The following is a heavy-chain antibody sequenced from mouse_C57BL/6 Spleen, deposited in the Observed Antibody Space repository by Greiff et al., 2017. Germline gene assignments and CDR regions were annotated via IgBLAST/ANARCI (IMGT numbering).Heavy chain of an antibody. D-gene: IGHD1-1*01. Sequence: VQLQQPGAELVRPGSSVKLSCKASGYTFTSYWMDWVKQRPGQGLEWIGNIYPSDSETHYNQKFKDKATLTVDKSSSTAYMQLSSLTSEDSAVYYCARSDGSSFFDYWGQGTTLTVSS. J-gene: IGHJ2*01. V-gene: IGHV1-61*01. CDR3: ARSDGSSFFDY. CDR1: GYTFTSYW. CDR2: IYPSDSET.